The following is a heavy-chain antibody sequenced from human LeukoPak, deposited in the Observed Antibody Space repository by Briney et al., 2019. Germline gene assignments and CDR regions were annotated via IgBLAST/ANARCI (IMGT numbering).Heavy chain of an antibody. CDR1: GFTFSSYG. Sequence: PGRSLRLSCAASGFTFSSYGMHWVRQAPGKGLEWVAVIWYDGSNKYYADSVKGRFTISRDNPKNTLYLQMNSLRAEDTAVYYCASSPSSSSPLYYFDYWGQGTLVTVSS. V-gene: IGHV3-33*01. D-gene: IGHD6-6*01. CDR2: IWYDGSNK. J-gene: IGHJ4*02. CDR3: ASSPSSSSPLYYFDY.